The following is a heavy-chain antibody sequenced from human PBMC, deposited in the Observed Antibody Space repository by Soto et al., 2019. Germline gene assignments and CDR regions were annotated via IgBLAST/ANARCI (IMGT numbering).Heavy chain of an antibody. J-gene: IGHJ4*02. CDR3: ARQVPISAAPIGGGFDY. CDR2: LYYSGST. V-gene: IGHV4-39*01. CDR1: GGSISSSSYY. D-gene: IGHD2-15*01. Sequence: QLQLQESGPGLVKPSETLSLTCTVSGGSISSSSYYWGWIRQPPGKGLEWIGSLYYSGSTYYNSSLKRRVTISVDPSKNQFSLKLSSVTAADTAVYFCARQVPISAAPIGGGFDYWGQGTLVTVSS.